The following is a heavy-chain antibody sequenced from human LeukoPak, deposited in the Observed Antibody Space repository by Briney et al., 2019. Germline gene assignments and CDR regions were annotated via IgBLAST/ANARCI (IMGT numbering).Heavy chain of an antibody. J-gene: IGHJ4*02. D-gene: IGHD3-22*01. CDR1: GGSISSSSYY. CDR2: IYYSGST. CDR3: ARQVTMIVVVIDKTDY. Sequence: SETLSLTCTVSGGSISSSSYYWGWIRQPPGKGLEWIGSIYYSGSTYYNPSLKSRVTLSVDTSKNQFSLKLSSVTAADTAVYYCARQVTMIVVVIDKTDYWGQGTLVTVSS. V-gene: IGHV4-39*01.